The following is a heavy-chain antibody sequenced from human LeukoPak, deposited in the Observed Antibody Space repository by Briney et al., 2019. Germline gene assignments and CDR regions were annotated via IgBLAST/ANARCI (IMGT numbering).Heavy chain of an antibody. D-gene: IGHD1-26*01. V-gene: IGHV4-39*06. CDR1: GGSITTTNKY. CDR3: ARSPSGSYPD. Sequence: SETLSLTCTVSGGSITTTNKYWACIRQPPGKGLEWIVSISYSGSTSYNLFLKRLVTLSIDTPKNHFTLRLSSMTAADTATYSCARSPSGSYPDWGQGTLVTVSS. J-gene: IGHJ4*02. CDR2: ISYSGST.